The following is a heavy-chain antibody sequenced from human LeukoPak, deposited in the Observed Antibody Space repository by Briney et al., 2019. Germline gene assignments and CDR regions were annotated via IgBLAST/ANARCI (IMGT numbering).Heavy chain of an antibody. CDR3: ARSSGYHYYFDY. D-gene: IGHD3-22*01. J-gene: IGHJ4*02. CDR1: GFTFSSYA. Sequence: GGPLRLSCAASGFTFSSYAMHWVRQAPGKGLEWVAVISNDGSNKFYADSVKGRFTISGDNSKNTLYLQMNSLRAEDTAVYYCARSSGYHYYFDYWGQGTLVTVSS. V-gene: IGHV3-30*01. CDR2: ISNDGSNK.